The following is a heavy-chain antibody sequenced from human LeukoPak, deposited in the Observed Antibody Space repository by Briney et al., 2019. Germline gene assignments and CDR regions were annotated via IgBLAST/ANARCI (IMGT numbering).Heavy chain of an antibody. D-gene: IGHD3-3*01. CDR2: IYSGGST. J-gene: IGHJ6*03. Sequence: PGGSLRLSCAASGFTVSSNYMSWVRQAPGKELEWVSVIYSGGSTYYADSVKGRFTISRDNSKNTLYLQMNSLRAEDTAVYYCARVDQAIFGVAPYIYYYYYMDVWGKGTTVTVSS. CDR3: ARVDQAIFGVAPYIYYYYYMDV. V-gene: IGHV3-53*01. CDR1: GFTVSSNY.